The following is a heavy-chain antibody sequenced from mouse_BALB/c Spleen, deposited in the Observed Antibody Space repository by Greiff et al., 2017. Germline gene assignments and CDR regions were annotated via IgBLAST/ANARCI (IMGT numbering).Heavy chain of an antibody. CDR1: GFTFSSYG. V-gene: IGHV5-6-3*01. CDR2: INSNGGST. Sequence: DVKLVESGGGLVQPGGSLKLSCAASGFTFSSYGMSWVRQTPDKRLELVATINSNGGSTYYPDSVKGRFTISRDNAKNTLYLQMSSLKSEDTAMYYCARSYGYFDYWGQGTTLTVSS. CDR3: ARSYGYFDY. D-gene: IGHD1-1*01. J-gene: IGHJ2*01.